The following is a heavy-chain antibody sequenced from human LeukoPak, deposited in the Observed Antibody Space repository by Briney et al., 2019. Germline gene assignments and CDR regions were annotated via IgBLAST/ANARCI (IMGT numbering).Heavy chain of an antibody. CDR3: ARLAYGSGSLDYYYYGMDV. CDR2: IYYSGST. J-gene: IGHJ6*02. CDR1: GGSISSYY. D-gene: IGHD3-10*01. Sequence: SETLSLTCTVSGGSISSYYWSWIRQPPGKGLEWIGYIYYSGSTNYNPSLKSRVTISVDTSKNQFSLKLSSVTTADTAVYYCARLAYGSGSLDYYYYGMDVWGQGTTVTVSS. V-gene: IGHV4-59*08.